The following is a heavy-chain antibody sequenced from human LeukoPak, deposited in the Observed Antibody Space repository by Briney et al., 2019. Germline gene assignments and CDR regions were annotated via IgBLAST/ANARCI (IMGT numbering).Heavy chain of an antibody. J-gene: IGHJ4*02. CDR3: ARFYFPTYFDD. CDR2: ISNSGST. CDR1: GDSISDYY. V-gene: IGHV4-59*01. Sequence: PSETLSLTCTVSGDSISDYYWSWIRQPPGKGLEWVGYISNSGSTNYNPSLKSRVTISVLTSKKQFSLKLSSVTAADTAVYYCARFYFPTYFDDWGQGTLITVSS. D-gene: IGHD2/OR15-2a*01.